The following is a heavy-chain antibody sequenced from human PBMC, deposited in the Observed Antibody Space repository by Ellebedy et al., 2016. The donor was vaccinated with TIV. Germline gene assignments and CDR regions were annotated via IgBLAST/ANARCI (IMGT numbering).Heavy chain of an antibody. Sequence: PGGSLRLSCAASGFSFSNYAMSWVRQAPGKGLEWVSGLSGSGGSTYYADSVKGRFTISRDNSRNTLYLQMNSLRAEDTAVYYCAKGGYSSGWEFDYWGQGTLVTVSS. V-gene: IGHV3-23*01. CDR1: GFSFSNYA. CDR2: LSGSGGST. D-gene: IGHD6-19*01. J-gene: IGHJ4*02. CDR3: AKGGYSSGWEFDY.